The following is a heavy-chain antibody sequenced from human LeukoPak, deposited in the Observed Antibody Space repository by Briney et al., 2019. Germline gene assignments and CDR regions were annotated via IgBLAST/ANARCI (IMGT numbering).Heavy chain of an antibody. V-gene: IGHV3-30*02. Sequence: GGSLRLSCAASGFTFDDYAMHWVRQAPGKGLEWVAFIRYDGSNKYYADSVKGRFTISRDNSKNTLYLQMNSLRAEDTAVYYCAKDLTGSGSYIDYWGQGTLVTVSS. CDR1: GFTFDDYA. J-gene: IGHJ4*02. D-gene: IGHD1-26*01. CDR2: IRYDGSNK. CDR3: AKDLTGSGSYIDY.